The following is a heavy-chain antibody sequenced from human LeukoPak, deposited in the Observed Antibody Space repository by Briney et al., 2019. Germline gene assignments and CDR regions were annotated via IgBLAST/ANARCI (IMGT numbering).Heavy chain of an antibody. CDR2: IVVGSGNT. J-gene: IGHJ6*03. D-gene: IGHD3-3*01. CDR3: ARDRRGPFGVATPSLYYMDV. V-gene: IGHV1-58*02. CDR1: GFTFTSSA. Sequence: GASVKVSCKASGFTFTSSAMQWVRQARGQRLEWIGWIVVGSGNTNYAQKFQERVTITRDMSTSTVYMELRSLRSDDTAVYYCARDRRGPFGVATPSLYYMDVWGKGTTVTVSS.